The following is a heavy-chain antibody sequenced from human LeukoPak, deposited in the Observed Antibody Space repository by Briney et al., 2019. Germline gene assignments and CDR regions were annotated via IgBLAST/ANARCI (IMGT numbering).Heavy chain of an antibody. CDR2: ISGDTSST. D-gene: IGHD3-3*01. V-gene: IGHV3-43*02. Sequence: GGSLRLSCAGSGSIFDDYAMHWVRQAPGKGLEWVSVISGDTSSTYYADSVKGRFTISRDTSENSLYLQMNSLRTEDTALYYCAKDIDDANYYYYGMDVWGQGTPVTVSS. CDR1: GSIFDDYA. CDR3: AKDIDDANYYYYGMDV. J-gene: IGHJ6*02.